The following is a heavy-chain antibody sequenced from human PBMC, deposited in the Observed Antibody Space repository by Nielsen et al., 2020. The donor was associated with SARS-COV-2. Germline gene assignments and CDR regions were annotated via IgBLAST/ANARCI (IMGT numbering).Heavy chain of an antibody. J-gene: IGHJ5*02. CDR1: GGSISSSNW. CDR3: ARLLTNTGNYFRFDP. V-gene: IGHV4-4*02. Sequence: SETLSLTCAVSGGSISSSNWWTWVRPPPGQGLEWIGEIYHGGNTNYNPSLRSRVTISVDKSKNQFSLRLISVTAADTAVYYCARLLTNTGNYFRFDPWGQGTLVTVSS. D-gene: IGHD1-26*01. CDR2: IYHGGNT.